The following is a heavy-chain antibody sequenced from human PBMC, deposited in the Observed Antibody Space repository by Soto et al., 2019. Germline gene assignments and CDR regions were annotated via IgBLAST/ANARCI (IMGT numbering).Heavy chain of an antibody. CDR3: AKDHVATLFFDY. D-gene: IGHD5-12*01. V-gene: IGHV3-23*01. Sequence: GGSLRLSCAASGFTFSSYAMSWVRQAPGKGLEWVSAISGSGGSTHYADSVKGRFTISRDNSKNTLYLQMNSLRAEDTAVYYCAKDHVATLFFDYWGQGTLVTVSS. CDR2: ISGSGGST. CDR1: GFTFSSYA. J-gene: IGHJ4*02.